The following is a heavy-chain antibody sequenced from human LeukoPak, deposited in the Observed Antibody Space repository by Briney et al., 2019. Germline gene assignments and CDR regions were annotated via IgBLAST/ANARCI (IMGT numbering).Heavy chain of an antibody. V-gene: IGHV4-39*01. Sequence: SETLSLTCTVSGGSISSSSYNWGWIRQPPGKGLEWIGSIYYSGSTYYNPSLKSRVTISVDTSKNQFSLKLSSVTAADTAVYYCAAQSPAKGYYYYMDVWGKGTTVTVSS. J-gene: IGHJ6*03. CDR2: IYYSGST. CDR1: GGSISSSSYN. CDR3: AAQSPAKGYYYYMDV.